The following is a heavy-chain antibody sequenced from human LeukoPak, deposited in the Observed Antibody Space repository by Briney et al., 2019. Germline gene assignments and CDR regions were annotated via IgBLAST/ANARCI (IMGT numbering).Heavy chain of an antibody. CDR1: GFSFSNNW. V-gene: IGHV3-74*01. J-gene: IGHJ4*02. CDR3: ARDGATYYCGSVPDY. D-gene: IGHD3-10*01. Sequence: GGSLRLSCAASGFSFSNNWMFWVRQAPGKGLVWVSRINSDGSSTRYAESVKGRFTISRDNAKNTLYLQMKSLRAEDTAVYYCARDGATYYCGSVPDYWGQGTLVTVSS. CDR2: INSDGSST.